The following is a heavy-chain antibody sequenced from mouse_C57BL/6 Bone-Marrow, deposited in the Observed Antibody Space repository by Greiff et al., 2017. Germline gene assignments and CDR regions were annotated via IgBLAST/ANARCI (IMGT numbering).Heavy chain of an antibody. CDR1: GYTFTSYW. CDR3: AREGYTLFDY. J-gene: IGHJ2*01. V-gene: IGHV1-64*01. Sequence: QVQLQQPGAELVKPGASVKLSCKASGYTFTSYWMHWVKQRPGQGLEWIGMIRPNSGSTNYNEKFKSKATLTVDKSSSTAYMQLSSLTSEDSAVYYCAREGYTLFDYWGQGTTLTVSS. D-gene: IGHD2-2*01. CDR2: IRPNSGST.